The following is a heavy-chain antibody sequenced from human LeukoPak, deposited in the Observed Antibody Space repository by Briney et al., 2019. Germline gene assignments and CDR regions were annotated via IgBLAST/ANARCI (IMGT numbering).Heavy chain of an antibody. CDR3: AKAFSGSGWYYFDY. Sequence: GGSLRLSCAASGFTCSTYAMSWVRQAPGKGLEWVSAISGSGGYTYYADSVKGRFTISRDNSKNTLYLQMNSLRAEDTAVYYCAKAFSGSGWYYFDYWGQGTLVTVSS. CDR1: GFTCSTYA. CDR2: ISGSGGYT. V-gene: IGHV3-23*01. D-gene: IGHD6-19*01. J-gene: IGHJ4*02.